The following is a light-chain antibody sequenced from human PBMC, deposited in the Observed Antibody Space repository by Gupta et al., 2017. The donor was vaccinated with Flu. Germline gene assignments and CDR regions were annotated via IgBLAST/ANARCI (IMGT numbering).Light chain of an antibody. CDR1: QSISSY. V-gene: IGKV1-39*01. CDR3: QQSYSTLRWT. CDR2: AAS. Sequence: DIQMTQSPSSLSASVGDRVTITCRASQSISSYLNWYQQKPGKAPKLLIYAASSLQSGVPSRFSGSGSGTDFTLTISSRQPEDFATYYCQQSYSTLRWTFGQGTXVEIK. J-gene: IGKJ1*01.